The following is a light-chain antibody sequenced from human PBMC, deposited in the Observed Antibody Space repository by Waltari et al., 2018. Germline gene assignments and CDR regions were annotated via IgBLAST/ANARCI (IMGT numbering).Light chain of an antibody. CDR3: QQYNSWVT. CDR2: AAS. CDR1: QSISSN. V-gene: IGKV3-15*01. Sequence: EIVMTQSPATLSVSPGERATLSCRASQSISSNLAWYQQKPGQAPRLLIYAASTRVTGIPARFSGSGSGTEFTLTISSLQSEDFVLYYCQQYNSWVTFGGGTKVEIK. J-gene: IGKJ4*01.